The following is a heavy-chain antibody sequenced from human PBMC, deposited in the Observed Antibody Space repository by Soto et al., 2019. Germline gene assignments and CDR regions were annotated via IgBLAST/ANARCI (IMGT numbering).Heavy chain of an antibody. Sequence: ASVKVSCKASGYTFTTYGISWVRQAPGQGLEWMGWISTYNSNTNYAQRFQGRVTMTTDTPTSTAYMELRSLRSDDTAVYYCARGGYGDYHLNYWGQGTLVTVSS. CDR1: GYTFTTYG. CDR3: ARGGYGDYHLNY. J-gene: IGHJ4*02. CDR2: ISTYNSNT. D-gene: IGHD4-17*01. V-gene: IGHV1-18*01.